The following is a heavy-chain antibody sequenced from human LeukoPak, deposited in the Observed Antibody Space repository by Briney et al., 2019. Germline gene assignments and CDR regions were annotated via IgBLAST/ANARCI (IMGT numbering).Heavy chain of an antibody. J-gene: IGHJ4*02. D-gene: IGHD5-12*01. CDR3: ARVQDIVAKTPCFDY. CDR1: GYTFTSYG. V-gene: IGHV1-18*01. CDR2: ISAYNGNT. Sequence: ASVKVSCKASGYTFTSYGISWVRQAPGQGLEWMGWISAYNGNTNYAQKLQGRVTMTTDTSTSTAYMELRSLRSDDTAVYYCARVQDIVAKTPCFDYWGQGTLVTVSS.